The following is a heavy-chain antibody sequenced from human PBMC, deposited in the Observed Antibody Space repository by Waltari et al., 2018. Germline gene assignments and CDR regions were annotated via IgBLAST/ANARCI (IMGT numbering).Heavy chain of an antibody. CDR2: INHSGST. V-gene: IGHV4-34*01. CDR3: ARGSSIAARRRDYYYYYGMDV. CDR1: AGSLSGYY. Sequence: QVQLQQWGAGLLKPSETLSLTCAVYAGSLSGYYWSWIRQPPRTRLEWMGEINHSGSTNYNPSLKSRVTISVDTSKNQFSLKLSSVTAADTAVYYCARGSSIAARRRDYYYYYGMDVWGQGTTVTVSS. J-gene: IGHJ6*02. D-gene: IGHD6-6*01.